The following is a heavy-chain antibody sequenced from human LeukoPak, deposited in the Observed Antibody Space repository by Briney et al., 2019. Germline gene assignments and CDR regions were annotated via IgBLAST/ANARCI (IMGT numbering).Heavy chain of an antibody. Sequence: GGSLRLSCAASGFTVSSNYMSWVRQAPGKGLEWVSVIYSGGSTYYADSVKARFTISRDNSKNTLYLQMNSLRAEDTAVYYCAREAEMTTGTTFGYWGQGTLVTVSS. D-gene: IGHD4-17*01. V-gene: IGHV3-53*01. J-gene: IGHJ4*02. CDR2: IYSGGST. CDR3: AREAEMTTGTTFGY. CDR1: GFTVSSNY.